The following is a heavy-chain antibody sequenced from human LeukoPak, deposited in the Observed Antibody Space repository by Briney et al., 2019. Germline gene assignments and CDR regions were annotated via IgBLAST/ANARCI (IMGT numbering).Heavy chain of an antibody. CDR2: IYPGDSDT. CDR3: ARRKYSSSRSYYYYGMDV. J-gene: IGHJ6*02. V-gene: IGHV5-51*01. CDR1: GYSFTSYW. D-gene: IGHD6-6*01. Sequence: GESLKISCKGSGYSFTSYWIGWVRQMPGKGLEWMGIIYPGDSDTRYSPSFQGQVTISADKPISTAYLQWSSLKASDTAMYYCARRKYSSSRSYYYYGMDVWGQGTTVTVSS.